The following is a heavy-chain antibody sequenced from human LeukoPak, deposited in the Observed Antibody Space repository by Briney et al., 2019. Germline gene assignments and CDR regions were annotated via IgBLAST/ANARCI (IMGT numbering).Heavy chain of an antibody. D-gene: IGHD3-10*01. CDR3: ARARYGSGSYYFDY. J-gene: IGHJ4*02. CDR1: GFTLSNHA. Sequence: GGSLRLSCAASGFTLSNHAMNWVRQAPGKGLEWVANIKQDGSEKYYVDSVKGRFTISRDNAKNSLYLQMNSLRAEDTAVYYCARARYGSGSYYFDYWGQGTLVTVSS. V-gene: IGHV3-7*03. CDR2: IKQDGSEK.